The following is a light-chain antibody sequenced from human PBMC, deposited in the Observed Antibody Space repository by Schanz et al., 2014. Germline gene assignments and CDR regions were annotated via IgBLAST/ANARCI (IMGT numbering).Light chain of an antibody. CDR1: HSVRTN. V-gene: IGKV3-15*01. J-gene: IGKJ1*01. Sequence: VVVTQSPGTLSVFPGERATLSCRASHSVRTNLAWYQQKPGQPPRLLIFDASTRASGVPLRFSGSGSGTAFTLNITSLKSXXXXXXDGEQYGSSPWTFGXXXKVEIK. CDR2: DAS. CDR3: EQYGSSPWT.